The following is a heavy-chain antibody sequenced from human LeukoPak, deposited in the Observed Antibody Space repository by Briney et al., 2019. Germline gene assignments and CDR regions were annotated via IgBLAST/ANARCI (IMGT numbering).Heavy chain of an antibody. D-gene: IGHD6-13*01. CDR3: ARHFLVFPQALAAAGHDAFDI. V-gene: IGHV4-39*01. J-gene: IGHJ3*02. CDR1: GGSISSSSYY. Sequence: SETLSVTCTVSGGSISSSSYYWGWIRQPPGKGLEWIGSIYYSGSTYYNPSLKSRVTISVDTSKNQFSLKLSSVTAADTAVYYCARHFLVFPQALAAAGHDAFDIWGQGTMVTVSS. CDR2: IYYSGST.